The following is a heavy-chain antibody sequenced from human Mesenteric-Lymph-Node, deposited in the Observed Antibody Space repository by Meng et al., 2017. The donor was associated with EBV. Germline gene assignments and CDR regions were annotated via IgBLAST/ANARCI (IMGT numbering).Heavy chain of an antibody. CDR3: ARSTRGYSSSWFDY. Sequence: GQLQQWGAGLLEPSETLSLTCAVYGGSFSGSFWSWIRQPPGKGLEWIGEINPSGGTNYSPSLKSRVTISLDTSKNQFSLKLSSVTAADTAVYYCARSTRGYSSSWFDYWSQGTLVTVSS. CDR1: GGSFSGSF. J-gene: IGHJ4*02. V-gene: IGHV4-34*02. CDR2: INPSGGT. D-gene: IGHD6-13*01.